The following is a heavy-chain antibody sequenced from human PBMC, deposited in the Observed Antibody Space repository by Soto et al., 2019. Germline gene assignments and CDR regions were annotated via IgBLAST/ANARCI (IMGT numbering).Heavy chain of an antibody. CDR1: GGSISSGGYY. CDR3: ARENESSGYLDY. D-gene: IGHD3-22*01. V-gene: IGHV4-31*03. CDR2: IYYSGST. Sequence: QVQLQESGPGLVKPSQTLSLTCTVSGGSISSGGYYWSWIRQHPGKGLEWIGYIYYSGSTHYNPSLKSRXXVXVXXTKNQSSLKLSSVTAADTAVYYCARENESSGYLDYWGQGTLVTVSS. J-gene: IGHJ4*02.